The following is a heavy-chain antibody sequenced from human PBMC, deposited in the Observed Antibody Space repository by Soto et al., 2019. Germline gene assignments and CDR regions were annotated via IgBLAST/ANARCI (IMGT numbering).Heavy chain of an antibody. CDR3: ARPRYSYGSSGSLYYYGMDG. Sequence: PCESLMITCQGTGYAFTSYCVVCVRQMPARGLDWMGMIYPGDSDTRFNPSFQGHFTIPADTSINTAYLQWSILNASAHAIYYLARPRYSYGSSGSLYYYGMDGWGQGTTDTVS. CDR1: GYAFTSYC. J-gene: IGHJ6*02. CDR2: IYPGDSDT. V-gene: IGHV5-51*01. D-gene: IGHD5-18*01.